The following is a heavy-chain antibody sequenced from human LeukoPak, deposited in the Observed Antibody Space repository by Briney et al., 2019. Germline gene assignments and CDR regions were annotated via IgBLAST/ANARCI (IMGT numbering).Heavy chain of an antibody. Sequence: GGSLRLSCAASGFTFSSYAMSWVRQAPGKGLEWVSGISGGGGSIHYADSVKGRFTISRDNSMNTLYLQMNSLRAEDTAVYYCARYRSVTTGKRFFDYWGQGTLVTVSS. D-gene: IGHD4-17*01. V-gene: IGHV3-23*01. CDR2: ISGGGGSI. CDR1: GFTFSSYA. J-gene: IGHJ4*02. CDR3: ARYRSVTTGKRFFDY.